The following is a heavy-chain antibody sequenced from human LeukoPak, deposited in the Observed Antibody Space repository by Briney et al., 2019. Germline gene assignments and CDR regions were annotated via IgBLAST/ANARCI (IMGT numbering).Heavy chain of an antibody. CDR3: LRDVHNFNDDY. CDR1: RYTFTAYN. Sequence: ASVKVSCKASRYTFTAYNIHWVRQAPGQGLEWVGYMNPYTGDTKFAQAFQGRVTMTRDTSISTGYMELSRLRADDTAVYYCLRDVHNFNDDYWGQGTLVTVSS. CDR2: MNPYTGDT. V-gene: IGHV1-2*02. D-gene: IGHD5-12*01. J-gene: IGHJ4*02.